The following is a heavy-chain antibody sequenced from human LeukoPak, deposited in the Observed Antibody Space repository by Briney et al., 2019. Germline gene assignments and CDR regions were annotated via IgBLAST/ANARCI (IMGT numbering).Heavy chain of an antibody. D-gene: IGHD3-3*01. CDR3: ARASDFWSGYSFDY. CDR1: GGSISSGDYY. V-gene: IGHV4-30-4*08. J-gene: IGHJ4*02. CDR2: IYYSGST. Sequence: SETLSLTCTVSGGSISSGDYYWSWIRQPPGKGLEWIGYIYYSGSTYYNPSLKSRVTISVDTSKNQFSLKLSSVTTADTAVYYCARASDFWSGYSFDYWGQGTLVTVSS.